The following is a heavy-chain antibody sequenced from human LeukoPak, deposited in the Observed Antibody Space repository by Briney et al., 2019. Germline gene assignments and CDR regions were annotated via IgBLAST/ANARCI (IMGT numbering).Heavy chain of an antibody. D-gene: IGHD3-3*01. J-gene: IGHJ4*02. CDR2: IYYSGST. V-gene: IGHV4-39*01. Sequence: PSETLSLTCTVSGGSISSSSYYWGWIRQPPGKGLEWIGSIYYSGSTYYNPSLKSRVTIPVDTSKNQFSLKLSSVTAADTAVYYCARHNRHYDFWSGYYNPGPLEYWGQGTLVTVSS. CDR3: ARHNRHYDFWSGYYNPGPLEY. CDR1: GGSISSSSYY.